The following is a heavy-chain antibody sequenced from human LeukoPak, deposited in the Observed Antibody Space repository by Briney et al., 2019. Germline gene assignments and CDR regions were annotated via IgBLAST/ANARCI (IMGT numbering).Heavy chain of an antibody. V-gene: IGHV3-21*01. D-gene: IGHD6-19*01. CDR1: GFTFSGYW. J-gene: IGHJ4*01. Sequence: GGSLRLSCAASGFTFSGYWMSWVRQAPGKGLEWVSSINGDSVYIYYADSVKGRFTISRDNAKKSLYLQMSSLRAEDTAVYYCARVLTGAVAGTDYWGHGTLVTVSS. CDR3: ARVLTGAVAGTDY. CDR2: INGDSVYI.